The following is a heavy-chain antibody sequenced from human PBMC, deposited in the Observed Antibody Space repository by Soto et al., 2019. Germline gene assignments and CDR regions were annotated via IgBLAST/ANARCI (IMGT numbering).Heavy chain of an antibody. CDR1: GGSISSSSYY. V-gene: IGHV4-39*01. D-gene: IGHD2-15*01. CDR2: IYYSGST. CDR3: ARYKSIVVVVAAHYGMDV. Sequence: SETLSLTCTVSGGSISSSSYYWGWIRQPPGKGLEWIGSIYYSGSTYYNPSLKSRVTISVDTSKNQFSLKLSSVTAADTAVYYCARYKSIVVVVAAHYGMDVWGQGTTVT. J-gene: IGHJ6*02.